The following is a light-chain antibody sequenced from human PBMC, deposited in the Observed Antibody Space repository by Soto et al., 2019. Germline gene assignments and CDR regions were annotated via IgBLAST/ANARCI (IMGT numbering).Light chain of an antibody. V-gene: IGKV4-1*01. CDR3: QQYYSTPRT. CDR1: QSVLYSSNNKNY. CDR2: WAS. J-gene: IGKJ1*01. Sequence: DIVMTQSPDSLAVSLGERATINCKSSQSVLYSSNNKNYLAWYQQKPGQPPKLLIYWASTRESGVPDRFSGSGSGTDFTLTISSLQAEDVAVYYCQQYYSTPRTFDQGTKV.